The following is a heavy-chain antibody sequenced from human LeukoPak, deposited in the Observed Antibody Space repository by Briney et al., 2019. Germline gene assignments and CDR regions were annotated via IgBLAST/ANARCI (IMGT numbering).Heavy chain of an antibody. CDR1: SASLSSQY. D-gene: IGHD3-10*01. Sequence: SETLSLTCTVSSASLSSQYWSWVRQPPGEGLEWVGYVYYSGSSDYIPSLKSRLTISVDTSMSQVSLKLSSVTAPDTAVYYCARTANTSSRAPFDNWGQGTLVTVSS. J-gene: IGHJ4*02. CDR3: ARTANTSSRAPFDN. CDR2: VYYSGSS. V-gene: IGHV4-59*11.